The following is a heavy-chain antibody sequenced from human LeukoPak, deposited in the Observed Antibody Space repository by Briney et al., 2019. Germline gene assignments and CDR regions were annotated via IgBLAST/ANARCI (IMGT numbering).Heavy chain of an antibody. CDR2: IYYSGST. Sequence: SETLSLTCTVSGGSISSYYRSWIRQPPGKGLEWIGYIYYSGSTNYNPSLKSRVTISVDTSKNQFSLKLSSVTAADTAVYYCARGSRLRLYGMDVWGQGTTVTVSS. CDR3: ARGSRLRLYGMDV. V-gene: IGHV4-59*01. D-gene: IGHD4-17*01. J-gene: IGHJ6*02. CDR1: GGSISSYY.